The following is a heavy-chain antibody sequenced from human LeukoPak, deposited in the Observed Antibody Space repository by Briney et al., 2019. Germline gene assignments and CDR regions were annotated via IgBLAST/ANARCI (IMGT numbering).Heavy chain of an antibody. CDR1: GFTFDGYA. Sequence: PGGSLTLSCAASGFTFDGYAMHRVRQAPGKGLEWVSGISWNSGSIGYADSVKGRFTISRDNAKNSLYLQMNSLRAEDTALYYCAKDSYSYGTPKIDYWGQGTLVSVSS. J-gene: IGHJ4*02. D-gene: IGHD5-18*01. CDR3: AKDSYSYGTPKIDY. V-gene: IGHV3-9*01. CDR2: ISWNSGSI.